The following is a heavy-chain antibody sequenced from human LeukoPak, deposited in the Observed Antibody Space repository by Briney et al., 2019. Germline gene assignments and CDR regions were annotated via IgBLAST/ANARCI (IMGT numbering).Heavy chain of an antibody. CDR2: ISYDGSNK. V-gene: IGHV3-30*03. Sequence: GGSLRLSCAASGFTFSSYGMHWVRQAPGKGLEWVAVISYDGSNKYYADSVKGRFTISRDNSKNTLYLQMNSLRAEDTALYHCARNNGMDVWGQGTTVIVSS. CDR3: ARNNGMDV. J-gene: IGHJ6*02. CDR1: GFTFSSYG.